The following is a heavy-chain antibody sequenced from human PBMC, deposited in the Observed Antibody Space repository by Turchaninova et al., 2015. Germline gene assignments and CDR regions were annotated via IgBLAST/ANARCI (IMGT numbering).Heavy chain of an antibody. CDR1: GDSCSRRSAA. V-gene: IGHV6-1*01. J-gene: IGHJ4*02. CDR3: ARGGTYFKGFEF. CDR2: TYYRSRWYN. Sequence: QVPLQPSGPGLVKPSQTLTLTCAISGDSCSRRSAAWNWIRHAPSKGLEWLGRTYYRSRWYNDYALSVKSRITINSDTSENQFSLRLNSVTPEDTAVYYCARGGTYFKGFEFWGQGALVTVSS. D-gene: IGHD1-26*01.